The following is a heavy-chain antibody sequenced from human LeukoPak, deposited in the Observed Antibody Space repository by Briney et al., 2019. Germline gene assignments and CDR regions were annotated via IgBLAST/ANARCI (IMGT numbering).Heavy chain of an antibody. CDR2: INTHSGGT. CDR1: GYTFTGYY. D-gene: IGHD5-18*01. Sequence: ASVKVSCKASGYTFTGYYMHWVRQAPGQGLEWMGWINTHSGGTNYAQKFQGRVTMTRDTSISTAYMELSRLRSDDTAVYYCARVGRGYSYEYFDYWGQGTLVTVSS. V-gene: IGHV1-2*02. J-gene: IGHJ4*02. CDR3: ARVGRGYSYEYFDY.